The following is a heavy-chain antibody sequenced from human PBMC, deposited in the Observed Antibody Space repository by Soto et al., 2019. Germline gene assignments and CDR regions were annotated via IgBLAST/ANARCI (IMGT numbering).Heavy chain of an antibody. V-gene: IGHV3-23*01. D-gene: IGHD2-2*01. J-gene: IGHJ6*03. CDR2: ISGSGGST. CDR3: AKDGLDCSSTSCYFRVRLDYYYMDV. CDR1: GFTFSSYA. Sequence: GGSLRLSCAASGFTFSSYAMSWVRQAPGKGLEWVSAISGSGGSTYYADSVKGRFTISRDNSKNTLYLQMNSLRAEDTAVYYCAKDGLDCSSTSCYFRVRLDYYYMDVWGKGTTVTVSS.